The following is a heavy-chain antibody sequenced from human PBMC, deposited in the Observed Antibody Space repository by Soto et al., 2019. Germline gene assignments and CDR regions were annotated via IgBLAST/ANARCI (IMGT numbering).Heavy chain of an antibody. CDR3: ARDRGRMIQLWLPDY. J-gene: IGHJ4*02. Sequence: ASVKVSCKASGYTFTSYAMHWVRQAPGQRLEWMGWINAGNGNTKYSQKFQGRVTITRDTSASTAYMELSSPRSEDTAVYYCARDRGRMIQLWLPDYWGQGTLVTISS. V-gene: IGHV1-3*01. CDR1: GYTFTSYA. D-gene: IGHD5-18*01. CDR2: INAGNGNT.